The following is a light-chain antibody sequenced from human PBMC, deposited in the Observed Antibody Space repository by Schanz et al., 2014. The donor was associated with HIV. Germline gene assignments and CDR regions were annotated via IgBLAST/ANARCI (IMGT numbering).Light chain of an antibody. J-gene: IGKJ2*01. Sequence: AIPMTQSPSSLSASVGDRVTITCRASQAIRNDLGWYQQKPGQAPNLLISEASTLESGVPSRFSGTGSGTEFTLTISSLQPDDFATYFCLHYNDFASTFGQGTKLEIK. V-gene: IGKV1-6*01. CDR1: QAIRND. CDR2: EAS. CDR3: LHYNDFAST.